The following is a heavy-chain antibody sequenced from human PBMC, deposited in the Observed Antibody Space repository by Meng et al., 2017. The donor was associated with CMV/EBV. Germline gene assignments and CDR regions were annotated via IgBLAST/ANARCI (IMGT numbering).Heavy chain of an antibody. V-gene: IGHV4-34*01. D-gene: IGHD2-21*02. CDR2: INHSGTT. CDR3: ARCVTWNWYFDL. CDR1: SGSLSGYF. J-gene: IGHJ2*01. Sequence: SETLSLTCAVYSGSLSGYFWSWIRQPPGKGLEWIGEINHSGTTSYNPSLKSRVTISVDTSKNQISLKLSSVTAADTAVYYCARCVTWNWYFDLWGRGTLVTVAS.